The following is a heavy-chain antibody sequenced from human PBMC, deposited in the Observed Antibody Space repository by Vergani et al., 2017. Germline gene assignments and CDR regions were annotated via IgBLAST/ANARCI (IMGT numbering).Heavy chain of an antibody. Sequence: QVQLVQSGAEVKKPGSSVKVSCNASGGTFSSYALSWGQAPGXGLEWMGGIIPIFGTANYAQKFQGRVTITEDESTRTAYMELSSLRSEDTAVYYCARADTAMVAPNHYYYYCGMDVWGQGTTVTVSS. CDR2: IIPIFGTA. D-gene: IGHD5-18*01. J-gene: IGHJ6*02. CDR3: ARADTAMVAPNHYYYYCGMDV. V-gene: IGHV1-69*01. CDR1: GGTFSSYA.